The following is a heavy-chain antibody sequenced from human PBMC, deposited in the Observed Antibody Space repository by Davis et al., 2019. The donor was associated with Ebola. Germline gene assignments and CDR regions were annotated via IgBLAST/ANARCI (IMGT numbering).Heavy chain of an antibody. D-gene: IGHD2-2*01. J-gene: IGHJ6*02. Sequence: AASVKVSCKASGGTFSSYAISWVRQAPGQGLEWMGGIIPIFGTANYAQKFQERVTITRDMSTSTAYMELSSLRSEDTAVYYCAAEYCSSTSCYYYYGMDVWGQGTTVTVSS. CDR2: IIPIFGTA. V-gene: IGHV1-69*05. CDR1: GGTFSSYA. CDR3: AAEYCSSTSCYYYYGMDV.